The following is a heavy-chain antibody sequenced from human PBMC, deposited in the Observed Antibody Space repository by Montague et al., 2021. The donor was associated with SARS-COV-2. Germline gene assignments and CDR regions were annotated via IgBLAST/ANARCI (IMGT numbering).Heavy chain of an antibody. J-gene: IGHJ4*02. D-gene: IGHD6-13*01. Sequence: CAISGDSVSGNSAAWNWIRQSPSRGLEWLGRTYYRSKWYNDYAVSVKSRITINPDTSKNQFSLQLNSVTPEDTAVYYCARDGGLYSSSWYLGYFDYWGQGTLVTVSS. CDR1: GDSVSGNSAA. CDR3: ARDGGLYSSSWYLGYFDY. V-gene: IGHV6-1*01. CDR2: TYYRSKWYN.